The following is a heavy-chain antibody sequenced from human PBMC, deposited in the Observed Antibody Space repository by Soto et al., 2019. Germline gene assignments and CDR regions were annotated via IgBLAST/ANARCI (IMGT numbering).Heavy chain of an antibody. CDR3: ASDPTNLKHSSGWYSWFHS. D-gene: IGHD6-19*01. CDR2: ISSGSAYI. Sequence: EVQLVESGGGLVKPGGSLRLSCAASGFTFRNYNMNWVRQAPGKGLEWVSSISSGSAYIYYADSVKGRFTISRDNAKNSLYLQMNSLRDDETAVYYCASDPTNLKHSSGWYSWFHSWGQGTLVTVSS. J-gene: IGHJ5*01. V-gene: IGHV3-21*01. CDR1: GFTFRNYN.